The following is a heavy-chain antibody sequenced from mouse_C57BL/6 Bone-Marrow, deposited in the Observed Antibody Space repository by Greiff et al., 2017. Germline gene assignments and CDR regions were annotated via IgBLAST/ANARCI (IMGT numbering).Heavy chain of an antibody. Sequence: QVQLQQSGAELVKPGASVKISCKASGYAFSSYWMNWVKQRPGKGLEWIGQIYPGDGDTNYNGKFTGKATLTADKSSSTAYMQLSRLPSADSAVDVCARGSTVGATDGYFDVWGTGTTVTVSS. D-gene: IGHD1-1*01. CDR3: ARGSTVGATDGYFDV. V-gene: IGHV1-80*01. CDR1: GYAFSSYW. CDR2: IYPGDGDT. J-gene: IGHJ1*03.